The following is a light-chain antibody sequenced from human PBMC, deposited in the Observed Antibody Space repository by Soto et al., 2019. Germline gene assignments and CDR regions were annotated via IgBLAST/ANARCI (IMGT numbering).Light chain of an antibody. V-gene: IGKV3-15*01. CDR1: QSVSSN. J-gene: IGKJ2*01. CDR2: GAS. CDR3: QQYNTLLPANT. Sequence: ETVMTQSPATLSVSPGERATLSCRASQSVSSNLAWYQQKPGQAPRLLIYGASTRATGIPARFSGSGSGKHFTLTISSLQSEDLAGYYCQQYNTLLPANTFGQGTKLEI.